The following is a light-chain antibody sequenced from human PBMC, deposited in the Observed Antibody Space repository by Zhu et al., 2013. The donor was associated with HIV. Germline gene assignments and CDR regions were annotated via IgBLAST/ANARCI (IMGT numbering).Light chain of an antibody. V-gene: IGLV2-14*01. CDR2: EVS. J-gene: IGLJ1*01. Sequence: QSALTQPASVSGSPGQSITISCTGTSSDVGAYNYVSWYQQYPGKAPKLMIYEVSNRPSGISNRFSGSKSGNTASLTISGLQAEDEADFYCCSHADSGACVFGTGTRVIVL. CDR3: CSHADSGACV. CDR1: SSDVGAYNY.